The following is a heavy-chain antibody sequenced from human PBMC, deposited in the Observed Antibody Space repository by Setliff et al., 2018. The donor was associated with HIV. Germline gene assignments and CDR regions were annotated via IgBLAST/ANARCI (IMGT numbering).Heavy chain of an antibody. CDR1: GDSINSGDSY. D-gene: IGHD2-21*01. J-gene: IGHJ6*03. CDR3: ARASFEGGWGFYYYYYMDV. V-gene: IGHV4-61*08. CDR2: MFYNGRS. Sequence: PSETLSLTCTVSGDSINSGDSYWTWIRHHPGKGLEWIGYMFYNGRSNYNPSLKSRATISVDASKNRFSLKLRSVTAADTAVYFCARASFEGGWGFYYYYYMDVWGKGTTVTVSS.